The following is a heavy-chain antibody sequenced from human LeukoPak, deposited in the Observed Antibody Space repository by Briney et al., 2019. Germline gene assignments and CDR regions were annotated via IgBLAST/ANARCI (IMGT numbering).Heavy chain of an antibody. CDR3: AKTGIEVADSSFDY. CDR2: ISGSGSTI. CDR1: GFTFSSYE. Sequence: GGSLRLSCAASGFTFSSYEMNWVRQAPGKGLEWVSYISGSGSTIYYADSVKGRFTISRDNAKNTLYLQMNSLRAEDTAVYYCAKTGIEVADSSFDYWGQGTLVTVSS. V-gene: IGHV3-48*03. D-gene: IGHD6-19*01. J-gene: IGHJ4*02.